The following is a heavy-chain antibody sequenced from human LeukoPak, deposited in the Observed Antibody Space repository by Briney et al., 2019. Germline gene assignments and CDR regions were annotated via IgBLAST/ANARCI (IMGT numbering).Heavy chain of an antibody. Sequence: GGSLRLSCAASHFTFTTYWMSWVRQAPGKGLEWGSVIHSGGSTYYADSVKGRFTISRDNSKNTLFLQMNSLRAEDTAVYYCAKDKLGTNYDFWSGYYRPFAFDIWGQGTMVTVSS. CDR1: HFTFTTYW. CDR3: AKDKLGTNYDFWSGYYRPFAFDI. J-gene: IGHJ3*02. V-gene: IGHV3-53*01. D-gene: IGHD3-3*01. CDR2: IHSGGST.